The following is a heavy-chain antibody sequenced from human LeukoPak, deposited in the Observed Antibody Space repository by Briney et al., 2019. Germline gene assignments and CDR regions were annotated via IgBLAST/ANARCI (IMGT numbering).Heavy chain of an antibody. V-gene: IGHV3-9*01. CDR1: GFTFDDYA. D-gene: IGHD2-21*02. J-gene: IGHJ4*02. CDR2: ISWNSGSI. CDR3: ARDINCGGDCYSGIDY. Sequence: GGSLRLSCAASGFTFDDYAMHWVRPAPGKGLEWVSGISWNSGSIGYADSVKGRFTISRDNAKNSLYLQMNSLRAEDTAVYYCARDINCGGDCYSGIDYWGQGTLVTVSS.